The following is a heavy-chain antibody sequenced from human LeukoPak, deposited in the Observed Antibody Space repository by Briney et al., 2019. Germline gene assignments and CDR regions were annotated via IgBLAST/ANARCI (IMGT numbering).Heavy chain of an antibody. CDR3: ARGTVERSWWHWFDP. CDR1: GYTFTGYY. J-gene: IGHJ5*02. Sequence: ASVTVSCKASGYTFTGYYMHWVRQAPGQGLEWMGWINPNSGGTNYAQKFQGRVTMTRDTSISTAYMELSRLRSDDTAVYYCARGTVERSWWHWFDPWGQGTLVTVSS. D-gene: IGHD1-1*01. V-gene: IGHV1-2*02. CDR2: INPNSGGT.